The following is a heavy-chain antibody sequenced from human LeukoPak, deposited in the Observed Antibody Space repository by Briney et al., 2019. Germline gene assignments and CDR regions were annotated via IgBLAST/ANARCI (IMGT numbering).Heavy chain of an antibody. CDR2: IKQDGSEK. D-gene: IGHD6-19*01. CDR1: GFTFDDFG. Sequence: GGSLRLSCAASGFTFDDFGMAWVRQAPGKGLEWVANIKQDGSEKYYVDSVKGRFTISRDNAKNSLYLQMNSLRAEDTAVYYCARDLGYSSGWYFDYWGQGTLVTVSS. V-gene: IGHV3-7*01. J-gene: IGHJ4*02. CDR3: ARDLGYSSGWYFDY.